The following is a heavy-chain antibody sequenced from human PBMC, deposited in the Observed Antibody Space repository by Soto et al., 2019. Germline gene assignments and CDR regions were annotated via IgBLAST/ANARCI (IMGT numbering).Heavy chain of an antibody. V-gene: IGHV3-33*01. Sequence: LRLSCAASGFTFSSYGMHWVRQAPGKGPEWVAVIWYDGSNKYYADSVKGRFTISRDNSKNTLYLQMNSLRAEDTAVYYCARGTYYYDSSGYYYFDYWGQGTLVTVSS. CDR2: IWYDGSNK. J-gene: IGHJ4*02. CDR3: ARGTYYYDSSGYYYFDY. D-gene: IGHD3-22*01. CDR1: GFTFSSYG.